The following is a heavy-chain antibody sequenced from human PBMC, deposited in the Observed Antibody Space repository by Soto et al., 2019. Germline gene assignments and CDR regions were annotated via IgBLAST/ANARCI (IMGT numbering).Heavy chain of an antibody. V-gene: IGHV1-69*06. CDR1: GGTFSSYA. D-gene: IGHD6-13*01. CDR3: ARDPYYSSPPYFDY. Sequence: SVKVSCKASGGTFSSYAISWVRQAPGQGLEWMGGIIPIFGTANYAQKFQGRVTITADKSTSTAYMELSSLRSEDTAVYYCARDPYYSSPPYFDYWGQGTLVTVSS. J-gene: IGHJ4*02. CDR2: IIPIFGTA.